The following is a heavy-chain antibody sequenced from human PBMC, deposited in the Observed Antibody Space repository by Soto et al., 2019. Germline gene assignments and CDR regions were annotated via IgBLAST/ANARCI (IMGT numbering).Heavy chain of an antibody. D-gene: IGHD1-1*01. CDR2: INAGNGNT. J-gene: IGHJ4*02. V-gene: IGHV1-3*01. CDR3: AREGADNWNDELYFDY. Sequence: QVQLVQSGAEVKKPGASVKVSCKASGYTFTSYAMHWVRQAPGQRLEWMGWINAGNGNTKYSQKFQGRVTITRDTSASTAYMELSSLRSEDTAVYYCAREGADNWNDELYFDYWGLGSLVTVSS. CDR1: GYTFTSYA.